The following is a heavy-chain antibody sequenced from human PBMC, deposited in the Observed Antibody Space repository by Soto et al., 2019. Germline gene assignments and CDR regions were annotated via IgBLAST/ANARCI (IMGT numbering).Heavy chain of an antibody. Sequence: GGSLRLSCAASGFTFSSYAMSWVRQAPGKGLEWVSAISGSGGSTYYADSMKGRFTISRDNSKNTLYLQMNSLRAEDTAVYYCAKDGDYYGSIASDYWGQGTLVTVSS. J-gene: IGHJ4*02. V-gene: IGHV3-23*01. D-gene: IGHD3-10*01. CDR1: GFTFSSYA. CDR2: ISGSGGST. CDR3: AKDGDYYGSIASDY.